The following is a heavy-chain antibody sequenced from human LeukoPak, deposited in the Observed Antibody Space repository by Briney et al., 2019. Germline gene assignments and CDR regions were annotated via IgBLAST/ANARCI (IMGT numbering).Heavy chain of an antibody. CDR1: GYTFTSYG. CDR3: ARDHSLYYDFWSGYYTDYMDV. J-gene: IGHJ6*03. Sequence: GASVKVSCKASGYTFTSYGISWVRQAPGQGLEWMGWISAYNGNTNYAQKLQGRVTMTTDTSTSTAYMELGSLRSDDTAVYYCARDHSLYYDFWSGYYTDYMDVWGKGTTVTVSS. CDR2: ISAYNGNT. D-gene: IGHD3-3*01. V-gene: IGHV1-18*01.